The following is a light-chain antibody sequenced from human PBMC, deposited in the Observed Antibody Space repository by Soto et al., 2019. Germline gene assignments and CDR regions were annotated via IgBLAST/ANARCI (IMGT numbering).Light chain of an antibody. V-gene: IGKV1-27*01. CDR2: AAS. CDR3: QRYSSAPWT. CDR1: QGISNY. Sequence: DIQMTQSPSSLPASVEDRVTITCRASQGISNYLAWYQQKPGKVPKLLIYAASTLQSGVPSRFSGSGSVSAFTLTISSLQPGNVATYYCQRYSSAPWTVGQGNKVEI. J-gene: IGKJ1*01.